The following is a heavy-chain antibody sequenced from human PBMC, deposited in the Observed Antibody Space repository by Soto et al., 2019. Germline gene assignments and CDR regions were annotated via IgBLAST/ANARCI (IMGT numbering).Heavy chain of an antibody. CDR2: INHSGST. V-gene: IGHV4-34*01. D-gene: IGHD3-16*01. J-gene: IGHJ3*02. CDR1: GGSFSGYY. Sequence: PSETLSLTCAVYGGSFSGYYWSWIRQPPGKGLEWIGEINHSGSTNYNPSLKSRVTISVDTSKNQFSLKLSSVTAADTAVYYCARTPHCLPTYVWCAFDIWGQGTMVTVSS. CDR3: ARTPHCLPTYVWCAFDI.